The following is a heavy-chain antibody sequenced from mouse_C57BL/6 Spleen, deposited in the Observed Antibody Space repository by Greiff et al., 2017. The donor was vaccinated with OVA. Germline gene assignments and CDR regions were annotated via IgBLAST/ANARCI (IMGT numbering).Heavy chain of an antibody. J-gene: IGHJ2*01. D-gene: IGHD2-4*01. CDR1: GYSFTSYY. V-gene: IGHV1-66*01. CDR2: IYPGSGNA. CDR3: ARPGHYDDDEYYFDY. Sequence: VQLQQSGPELVKPGASVKISCKASGYSFTSYYIHWVKQRPGQGLEWIGWIYPGSGNAKYNEKFKGKATLTADTSSSTDDMQLSSLTSEDSAVYYCARPGHYDDDEYYFDYWGQGTTRTVSS.